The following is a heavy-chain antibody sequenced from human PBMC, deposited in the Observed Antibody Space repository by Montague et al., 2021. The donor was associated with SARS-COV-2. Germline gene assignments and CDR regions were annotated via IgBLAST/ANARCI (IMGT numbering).Heavy chain of an antibody. CDR3: ARDGGNWYYFDY. CDR2: IYYSGST. Sequence: SETLSLTCTVSGGSISSSSYYWGWIRQPPGKGLEWIGSIYYSGSTYYNPSLKSRVTISVDTSKNQFSLKLSSVTAADTAVYYCARDGGNWYYFDYWGQGALVTVSS. CDR1: GGSISSSSYY. V-gene: IGHV4-39*02. D-gene: IGHD3-16*01. J-gene: IGHJ4*02.